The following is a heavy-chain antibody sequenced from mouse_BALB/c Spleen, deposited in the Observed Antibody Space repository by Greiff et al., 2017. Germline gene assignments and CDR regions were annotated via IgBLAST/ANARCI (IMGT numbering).Heavy chain of an antibody. CDR2: FLPGSGST. Sequence: QVQLLQSGAELMKPGASVKISCKATGYTFSSYWIEWVKQRPGHGLEWIGEFLPGSGSTNYNEKFKGKSTFTADTASNTAYMQLSSLTSEDSAVYYCARIPNSNSPYYAMDYWGQGTSVTVSS. D-gene: IGHD2-5*01. CDR1: GYTFSSYW. V-gene: IGHV1-9*01. J-gene: IGHJ4*01. CDR3: ARIPNSNSPYYAMDY.